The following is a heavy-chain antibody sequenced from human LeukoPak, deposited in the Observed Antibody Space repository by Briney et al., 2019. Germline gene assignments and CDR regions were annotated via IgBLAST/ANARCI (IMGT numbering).Heavy chain of an antibody. D-gene: IGHD3-3*01. J-gene: IGHJ4*02. CDR3: ARPRGDFWSGYHGVDY. V-gene: IGHV1-69*06. CDR2: IIPIFGTA. CDR1: GGTFSSYA. Sequence: SVKVSCKASGGTFSSYAISWVRQAPGQGLEGMGGIIPIFGTANYAQKFQGGVRITADKSTSTAHMELSRLRSEDTAVYYCARPRGDFWSGYHGVDYWGQGTLVTVSS.